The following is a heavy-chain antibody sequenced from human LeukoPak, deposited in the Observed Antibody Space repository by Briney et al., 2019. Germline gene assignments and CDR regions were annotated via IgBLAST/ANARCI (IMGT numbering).Heavy chain of an antibody. CDR3: ARGPFTIFGGDQLRGYFDY. D-gene: IGHD3-3*01. J-gene: IGHJ4*02. Sequence: PSETLSLTCAVCGGSFSGYYWSWIRQPPGKGLEWIGEINHSGSTNYNPSLKSRVTISVDTSKNQFSLKLSSVTAADTAVYYCARGPFTIFGGDQLRGYFDYWGQGTLVTVSS. CDR1: GGSFSGYY. V-gene: IGHV4-34*01. CDR2: INHSGST.